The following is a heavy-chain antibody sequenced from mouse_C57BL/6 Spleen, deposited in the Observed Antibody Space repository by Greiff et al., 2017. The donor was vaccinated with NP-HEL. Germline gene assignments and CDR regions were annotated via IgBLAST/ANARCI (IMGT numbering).Heavy chain of an antibody. CDR1: GFNIKNTY. D-gene: IGHD1-1*01. CDR2: IDPANGNT. CDR3: ARDYGSSARFAY. Sequence: EVKLVESVAELVRPGASVKLSCTASGFNIKNTYMHWVKQRPEQGLEWIGRIDPANGNTKYAPKFQGKATITADTSSNTAYLQLSSLTSEDTAIYYCARDYGSSARFAYWGQGTLVTVSA. J-gene: IGHJ3*01. V-gene: IGHV14-3*01.